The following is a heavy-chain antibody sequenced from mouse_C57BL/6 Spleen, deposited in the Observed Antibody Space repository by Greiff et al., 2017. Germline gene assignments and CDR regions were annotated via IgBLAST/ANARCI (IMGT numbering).Heavy chain of an antibody. J-gene: IGHJ3*01. CDR2: ISYDGSN. Sequence: EVQVVESGPGLVKPSQSLSLTCSVTGYSITSGYYWNWIRQFPGNKLEWMGYISYDGSNNYNPSLKNRISITRDTSKNQFFLKLNSVTTEDTATYYCAREEAWFAYWGQGTLVTVSA. CDR3: AREEAWFAY. V-gene: IGHV3-6*01. CDR1: GYSITSGYY.